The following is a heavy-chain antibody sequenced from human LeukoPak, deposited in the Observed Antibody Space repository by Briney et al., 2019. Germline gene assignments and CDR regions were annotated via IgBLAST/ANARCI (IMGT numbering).Heavy chain of an antibody. CDR2: IYHSGST. Sequence: SETLSLTCAVSGYSISSGYYWGWIRQPPGEGLEWIGRIYHSGSTYYNPALKSRVTISVDTSKNHFSLKLSSVTAADTAVYYCARYCSSTSCYGTPFDYWGQGTLVTVSS. J-gene: IGHJ4*02. V-gene: IGHV4-38-2*01. D-gene: IGHD2-2*01. CDR1: GYSISSGYY. CDR3: ARYCSSTSCYGTPFDY.